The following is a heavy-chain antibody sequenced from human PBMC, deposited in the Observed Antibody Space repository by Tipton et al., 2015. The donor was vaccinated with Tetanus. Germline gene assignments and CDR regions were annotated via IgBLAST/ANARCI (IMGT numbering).Heavy chain of an antibody. CDR2: ILYGAST. D-gene: IGHD4-17*01. CDR1: GGSVSSGSYY. Sequence: TLSLTCTVFGGSVSSGSYYWAWIRQPPGKGLEYIGYILYGASTHYNPSLKSRVTVSADPSQNQFSLKLSSVTAADTAVYYCARELDYAGQFGCSFDFWGQGTLVTVSS. CDR3: ARELDYAGQFGCSFDF. J-gene: IGHJ4*02. V-gene: IGHV4-61*01.